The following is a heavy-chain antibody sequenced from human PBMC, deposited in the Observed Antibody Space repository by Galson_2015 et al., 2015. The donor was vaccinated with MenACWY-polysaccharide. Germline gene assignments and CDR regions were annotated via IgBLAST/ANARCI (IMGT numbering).Heavy chain of an antibody. D-gene: IGHD6-6*01. CDR3: ARGGIAARRGDYYGMDV. J-gene: IGHJ6*02. CDR2: IIPILGIA. CDR1: GGTFSSYP. Sequence: SVKVSCKASGGTFSSYPISWVRQAPGQGLEWMGRIIPILGIANYAQKFQGRVTITADKSTSTAYMELSSLRSEDTAVYYCARGGIAARRGDYYGMDVWGQGTTVTVSS. V-gene: IGHV1-69*04.